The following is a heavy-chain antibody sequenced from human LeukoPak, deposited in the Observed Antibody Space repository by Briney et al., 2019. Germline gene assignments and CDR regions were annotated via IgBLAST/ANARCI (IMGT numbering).Heavy chain of an antibody. Sequence: PGGSLRLSCAASGFTFSNYWMNWVRQAPGKGLEWVAKIKYDGGQIFYLESARARFTISRDNADNSLYLQMNNLRADDTAVYFCARGFCTGGSCTKFDHWGQGTLVTVSS. CDR1: GFTFSNYW. D-gene: IGHD2-15*01. CDR3: ARGFCTGGSCTKFDH. J-gene: IGHJ4*02. V-gene: IGHV3-7*01. CDR2: IKYDGGQI.